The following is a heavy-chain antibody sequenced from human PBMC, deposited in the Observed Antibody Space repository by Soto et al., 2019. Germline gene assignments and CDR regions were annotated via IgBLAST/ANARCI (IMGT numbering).Heavy chain of an antibody. CDR2: INPKSGGT. CDR1: GYSFTDYH. J-gene: IGHJ6*02. D-gene: IGHD2-8*01. V-gene: IGHV1-2*04. CDR3: ARGHSTDCANGVCSFFYNHEMDV. Sequence: ASVKVFCKASGYSFTDYHIHWVRQAPGQGLEWLGRINPKSGGTSTAQKFQGWVTMTRDRAISTVYMELTRLRSYDTAVYFCARGHSTDCANGVCSFFYNHEMDVWG.